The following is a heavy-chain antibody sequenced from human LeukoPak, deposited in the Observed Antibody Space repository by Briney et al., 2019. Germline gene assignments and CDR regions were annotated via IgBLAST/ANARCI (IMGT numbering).Heavy chain of an antibody. V-gene: IGHV1-18*04. CDR1: GYTFTGYY. D-gene: IGHD1-1*01. Sequence: ASVKVSCKASGYTFTGYYMHWVRQAPGQGLEWMGWISVYNGNAFYAQNLQGRVTLTTDTSTNTAYMELRSLTSDDTAVYYCARVLEITNYYYYMDVWGKGTTVTVSS. CDR2: ISVYNGNA. J-gene: IGHJ6*03. CDR3: ARVLEITNYYYYMDV.